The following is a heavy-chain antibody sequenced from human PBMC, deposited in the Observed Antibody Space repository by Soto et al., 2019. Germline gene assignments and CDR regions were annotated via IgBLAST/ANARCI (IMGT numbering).Heavy chain of an antibody. Sequence: ASVKVSCKASGYTFTSYGISWVRQAPGQGLEWMGWISAYNGNTNYAQKLQGRVTMTTDTSTSPAFMELRSLRSDDTAVYYCAREGTMVRGVIIDCYYYMDVWGKGTTVTVSS. J-gene: IGHJ6*03. CDR2: ISAYNGNT. CDR3: AREGTMVRGVIIDCYYYMDV. CDR1: GYTFTSYG. D-gene: IGHD3-10*01. V-gene: IGHV1-18*01.